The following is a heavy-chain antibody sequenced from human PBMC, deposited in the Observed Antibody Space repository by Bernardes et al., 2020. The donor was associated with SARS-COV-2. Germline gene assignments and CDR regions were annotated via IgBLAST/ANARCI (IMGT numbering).Heavy chain of an antibody. D-gene: IGHD7-27*01. CDR3: ANDAGVDVFFDY. J-gene: IGHJ4*02. CDR2: LNTDGENT. CDR1: GFAFSDFG. Sequence: GSLRLSCVASGFAFSDFGMAWVRQAPGKGLEWVSTLNTDGENTHYADSVKGRFTISRDNSKNMLYLQMNSLRAEDTAVYYCANDAGVDVFFDYWGQGTLVTVS. V-gene: IGHV3-23*01.